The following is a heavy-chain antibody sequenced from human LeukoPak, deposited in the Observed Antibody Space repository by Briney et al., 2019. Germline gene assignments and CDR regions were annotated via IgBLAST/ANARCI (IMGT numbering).Heavy chain of an antibody. CDR3: ARLRGYSGYDPQGPNYYYYYYMDV. CDR1: GGSISSSSYY. Sequence: SETLSLTCTVSGGSISSSSYYWGWIRQPPGKGLEWIGSIYYSGSTNYNPSLKSRVTISVDTSKNQFSLKLSSVTAADTAVYYCARLRGYSGYDPQGPNYYYYYYMDVWGKGTTVTVSS. V-gene: IGHV4-39*07. J-gene: IGHJ6*03. CDR2: IYYSGST. D-gene: IGHD5-12*01.